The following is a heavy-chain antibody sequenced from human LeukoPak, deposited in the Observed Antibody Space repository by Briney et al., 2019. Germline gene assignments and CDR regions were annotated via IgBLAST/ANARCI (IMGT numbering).Heavy chain of an antibody. CDR2: TKQDGSEK. J-gene: IGHJ4*02. D-gene: IGHD3/OR15-3a*01. CDR3: ASTFGLGAF. V-gene: IGHV3-7*03. CDR1: STYY. Sequence: STYYWGWIRQHPGKGLGWVANTKQDGSEKNYMDSVKGRFTISRDNAKNSLYLQMNSLRAEDTAVYYCASTFGLGAFWGQGTLVTVSS.